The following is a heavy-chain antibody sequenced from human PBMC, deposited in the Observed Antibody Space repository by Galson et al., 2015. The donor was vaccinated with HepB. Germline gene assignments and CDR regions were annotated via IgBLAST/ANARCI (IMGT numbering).Heavy chain of an antibody. CDR1: GGSISSNNYS. J-gene: IGHJ4*02. V-gene: IGHV4-39*01. CDR2: FYHSGNT. Sequence: LSLTCTVSGGSISSNNYSWGWIRQPPGKGLEWITTFYHSGNTYHNPALQSRVTVSVDTSKDQFSLKLTSVTASDTSVYYCARLTLAAYFDYWGQGTLVTVSS. CDR3: ARLTLAAYFDY.